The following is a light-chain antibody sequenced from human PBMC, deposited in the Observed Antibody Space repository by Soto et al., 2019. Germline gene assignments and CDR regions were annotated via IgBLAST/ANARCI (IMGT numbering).Light chain of an antibody. J-gene: IGLJ1*01. CDR1: SSDVGGYNY. Sequence: QSALTQPASVSGSPGQSITISCTGTSSDVGGYNYVSWYQQHPGKAPKLMIYEVSNRPSGVSHRFSGSKSGNTASLTISGLQAEDDAEYYCSSYASSSTSLGTGTKLPVL. V-gene: IGLV2-14*03. CDR2: EVS. CDR3: SSYASSSTS.